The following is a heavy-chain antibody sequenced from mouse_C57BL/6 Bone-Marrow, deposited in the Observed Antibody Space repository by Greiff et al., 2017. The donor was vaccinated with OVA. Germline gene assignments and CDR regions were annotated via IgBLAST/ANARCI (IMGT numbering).Heavy chain of an antibody. CDR2: IYPGDGDT. D-gene: IGHD2-5*01. Sequence: QVQLQQSGAELVKPGASVKISCKASGYAFSSYWMNWVKQRPGKGLEWIGQIYPGDGDTNYNGKFKGKATLTADKSSSTAYMQLSSLTSEDSAVYFCVYYSNYGASCYFDVWGTGTTVTVSS. J-gene: IGHJ1*03. V-gene: IGHV1-80*01. CDR1: GYAFSSYW. CDR3: VYYSNYGASCYFDV.